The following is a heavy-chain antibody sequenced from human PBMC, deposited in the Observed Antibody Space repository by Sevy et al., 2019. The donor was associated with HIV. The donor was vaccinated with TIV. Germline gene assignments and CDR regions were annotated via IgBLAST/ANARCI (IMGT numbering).Heavy chain of an antibody. CDR3: ARHKDCSSTRCYPTYFDY. Sequence: SETLSLTCTVSGGSISSSSYYWGWIRQPPGKGLEWIGSIYYSGSTYYNPSLKSRVTISVDTSKNQFSLKLSSVTAADTAVYYCARHKDCSSTRCYPTYFDYWGQGTLVTVSS. V-gene: IGHV4-39*01. CDR2: IYYSGST. CDR1: GGSISSSSYY. D-gene: IGHD2-2*01. J-gene: IGHJ4*02.